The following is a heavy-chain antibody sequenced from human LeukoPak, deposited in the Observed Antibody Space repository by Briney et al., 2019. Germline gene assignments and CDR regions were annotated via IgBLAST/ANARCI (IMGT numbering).Heavy chain of an antibody. CDR1: GASVSSGGYY. CDR3: ARHGTISSESYFDY. CDR2: IHNSGRT. J-gene: IGHJ4*02. Sequence: SETLSLTCTVSGASVSSGGYYWSWLRQPPGQGLEWIGYIHNSGRTNYNPSLKSRVTGFVDTSKNQVSLRLSSVTAADTAVYYCARHGTISSESYFDYWGQGALVTVSS. V-gene: IGHV4-61*08. D-gene: IGHD1-14*01.